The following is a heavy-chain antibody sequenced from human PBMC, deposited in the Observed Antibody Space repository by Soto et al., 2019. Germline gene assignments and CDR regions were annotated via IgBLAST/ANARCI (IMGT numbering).Heavy chain of an antibody. CDR2: IYYNGNT. V-gene: IGHV4-39*01. J-gene: IGHJ4*02. D-gene: IGHD1-1*01. CDR3: ARHGPLTNNWNQLNC. Sequence: QLQLQESGPGLVKPSETLSLTCTVSGGSISRSPYYWAWIRQPPGKGLPWIGSIYYNGNTFYNPSLKSRVPISIHTSKSQFSLGLSSVTASDTAGYYCARHGPLTNNWNQLNCWGQGTRVTVSS. CDR1: GGSISRSPYY.